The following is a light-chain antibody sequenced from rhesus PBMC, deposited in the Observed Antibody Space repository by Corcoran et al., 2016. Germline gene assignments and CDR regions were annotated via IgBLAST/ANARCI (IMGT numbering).Light chain of an antibody. CDR2: EVT. Sequence: QAALTQPPSVSGSPGQSVTISCTGTRADIGGFDYVSWYQQHPGTAPKLIIYEVTKRPSGVSDRFSGSKSGNTASLTISGLQAEDEADYYCSSYAGSGTYYICGAGTRLTVL. J-gene: IGLJ1*01. CDR3: SSYAGSGTYYI. V-gene: IGLV2S4*01. CDR1: RADIGGFDY.